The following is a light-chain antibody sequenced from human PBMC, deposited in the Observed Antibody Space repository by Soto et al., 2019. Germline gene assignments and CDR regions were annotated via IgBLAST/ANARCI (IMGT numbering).Light chain of an antibody. Sequence: DIQMTQSPSSLSSSVGDRVTITCRASQSIRSYLNWYQQKPGKAPKLLIYAASSLQSVVPSRFSGSGSGTDSTITISSLQPEDFATYYCQQSYRTLLTFGGGTKVEIK. J-gene: IGKJ4*01. CDR1: QSIRSY. V-gene: IGKV1-39*01. CDR2: AAS. CDR3: QQSYRTLLT.